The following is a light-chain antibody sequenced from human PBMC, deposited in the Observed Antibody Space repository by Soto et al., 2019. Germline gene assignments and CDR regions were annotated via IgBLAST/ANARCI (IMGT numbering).Light chain of an antibody. Sequence: QSVLTQPPSVSGASGQRVIISCTGSSSNIGAGRDVHWYRQFPGEAPKFLISDSNHRPSGVPDRFSVSKSGASASLAITGLRAEDEGDYFCQSYGTSLSGLYVFGTGTKVTVL. CDR2: DSN. CDR3: QSYGTSLSGLYV. V-gene: IGLV1-40*01. J-gene: IGLJ1*01. CDR1: SSNIGAGRD.